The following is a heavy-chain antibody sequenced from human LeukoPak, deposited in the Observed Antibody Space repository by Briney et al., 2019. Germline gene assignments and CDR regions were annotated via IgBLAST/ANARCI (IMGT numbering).Heavy chain of an antibody. V-gene: IGHV3-48*02. D-gene: IGHD3-16*02. CDR2: ISSSSSTI. CDR1: GFTFSSYS. CDR3: ARSEDYVWGSYRYVHADTFDY. Sequence: PGGSLRLSCAASGFTFSSYSMNWVRQAPGKGLEWVSYISSSSSTIYYADSVKGRFTISRDNAKNSLYLQMNSLRDEDTAVYYCARSEDYVWGSYRYVHADTFDYWGQGTLVTVSS. J-gene: IGHJ4*02.